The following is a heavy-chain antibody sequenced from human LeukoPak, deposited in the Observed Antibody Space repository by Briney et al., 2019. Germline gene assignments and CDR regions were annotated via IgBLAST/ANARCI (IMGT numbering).Heavy chain of an antibody. CDR3: ARGGSYYDSSGYSYYYYYMDV. D-gene: IGHD3-22*01. CDR2: INPSGGST. Sequence: ASVKVSCKASGYTFTSYYMHWVRQAPGQGLEWMGIINPSGGSTSYAQKFQGRVTMTRDTSIGTAYMELSRLRSDDTAVYYCARGGSYYDSSGYSYYYYYMDVWGKGTTVTVSS. V-gene: IGHV1-46*01. J-gene: IGHJ6*03. CDR1: GYTFTSYY.